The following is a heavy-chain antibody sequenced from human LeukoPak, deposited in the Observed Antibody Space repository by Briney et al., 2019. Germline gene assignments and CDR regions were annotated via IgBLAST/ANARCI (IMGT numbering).Heavy chain of an antibody. CDR1: GGSISNYY. J-gene: IGHJ1*01. V-gene: IGHV4-59*01. CDR3: ARGYSRDWGLQYFQH. CDR2: IYSSGST. D-gene: IGHD6-19*01. Sequence: SETLSLTCTVSGGSISNYYWSWIRQPPGKGLEWIGYIYSSGSTSYNPSLKSRVTMSVDTSKNQISLKLNSVTAADTAVYHCARGYSRDWGLQYFQHWGQGTLVTVSS.